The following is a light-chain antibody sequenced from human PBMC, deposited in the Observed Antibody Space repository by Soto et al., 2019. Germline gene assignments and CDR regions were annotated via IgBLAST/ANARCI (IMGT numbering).Light chain of an antibody. V-gene: IGLV1-47*01. Sequence: LTQPPSASGTPGQRVTISCSGSSSNIGSNYVYWYQQLPGTAPKLLIYRNNQRPSGVPDRFSGSKSGTSASLAISGLRSEDEADYYCAAWDDSLSGPVFGGGTQLTVL. CDR1: SSNIGSNY. CDR3: AAWDDSLSGPV. J-gene: IGLJ7*01. CDR2: RNN.